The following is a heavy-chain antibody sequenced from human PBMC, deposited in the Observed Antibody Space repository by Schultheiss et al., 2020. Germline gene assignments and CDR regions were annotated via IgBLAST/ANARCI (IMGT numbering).Heavy chain of an antibody. Sequence: SETLSLTCTVSGGSISSSSYYWGWIRQPPGKGLEWIGSIYYSGSTYYNPSLKSRVTISVDTSKNQFSLKLSSVTAADTAVYYCARSSIAARRSSWFDPWGQGTLVTVCS. CDR3: ARSSIAARRSSWFDP. CDR2: IYYSGST. CDR1: GGSISSSSYY. J-gene: IGHJ5*02. V-gene: IGHV4-39*07. D-gene: IGHD6-6*01.